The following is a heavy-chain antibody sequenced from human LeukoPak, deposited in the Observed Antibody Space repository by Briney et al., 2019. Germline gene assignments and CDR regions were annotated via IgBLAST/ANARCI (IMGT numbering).Heavy chain of an antibody. V-gene: IGHV4-59*01. Sequence: PSETLSLTCTVSGGSISSYYWSWIRQPPGKGLEWIGYIYYSGSTNYNPSLKSRVTILVDTSKNQFSLKLSSVTAADTAVYCCARGVDSSSWAPSFDYWGQGTLVTVSS. CDR1: GGSISSYY. D-gene: IGHD6-13*01. CDR2: IYYSGST. J-gene: IGHJ4*02. CDR3: ARGVDSSSWAPSFDY.